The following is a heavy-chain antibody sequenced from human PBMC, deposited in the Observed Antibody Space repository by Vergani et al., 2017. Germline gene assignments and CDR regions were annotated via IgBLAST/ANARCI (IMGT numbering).Heavy chain of an antibody. V-gene: IGHV3-43D*04. J-gene: IGHJ4*02. Sequence: EVQLVESGGVVVQPGGSLRLSCAASGFTFDDYVMHWVRQAPGKGLEWVSLISWDGGSTYYADSVKGRFTISRDNIKNSLYLQMNSLRAEDTAVYYCARDRWGRWLVPGFDYWGQGTLVTVSS. D-gene: IGHD6-19*01. CDR1: GFTFDDYV. CDR3: ARDRWGRWLVPGFDY. CDR2: ISWDGGST.